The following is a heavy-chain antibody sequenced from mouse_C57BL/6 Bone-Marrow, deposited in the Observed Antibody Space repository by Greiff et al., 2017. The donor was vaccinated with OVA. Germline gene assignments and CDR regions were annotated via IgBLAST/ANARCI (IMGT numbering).Heavy chain of an antibody. CDR2: ISNGGGST. V-gene: IGHV5-12*01. CDR1: GFTFSDYY. D-gene: IGHD2-1*01. CDR3: ARHGNLLCAMDY. Sequence: EVQLVESGGGLVQPGGSLKLSCAASGFTFSDYYMYWVRQTPEKRLEWVAYISNGGGSTYYPDTVKGRFTISRDNAKNTLYLQMSRLKSEDTAMYYCARHGNLLCAMDYWGQGTSVTVSS. J-gene: IGHJ4*01.